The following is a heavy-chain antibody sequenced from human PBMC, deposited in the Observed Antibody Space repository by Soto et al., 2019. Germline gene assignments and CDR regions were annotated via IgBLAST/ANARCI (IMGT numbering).Heavy chain of an antibody. V-gene: IGHV2-5*01. CDR1: GISLSTSGVG. J-gene: IGHJ3*01. Sequence: SGPTLVNPTQTLTLTCSLSGISLSTSGVGLGWIRQTPGKALEWLALIYWNDDKHYTPSLKSRLTITKHTSKHQAVLTMTNMDPVDTATYYCARGLATLPVFAFDVWGQGTVVTVSS. CDR3: ARGLATLPVFAFDV. D-gene: IGHD6-6*01. CDR2: IYWNDDK.